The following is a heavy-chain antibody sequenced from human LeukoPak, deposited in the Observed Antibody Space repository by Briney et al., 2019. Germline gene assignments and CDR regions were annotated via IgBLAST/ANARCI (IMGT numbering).Heavy chain of an antibody. J-gene: IGHJ3*02. CDR3: ARDYGDIVTTDEGDGLDI. D-gene: IGHD5-12*01. CDR2: IYHSGTT. V-gene: IGHV4-38-2*02. CDR1: GYSISSGYF. Sequence: PSETLSLTCAVSGYSISSGYFWGWIRQPPGKGLEWIGNIYHSGTTYYNPSLKSRVTISVDTSKNQFSLKLSSGTAADTAVYYCARDYGDIVTTDEGDGLDIWGQGTKVTVSS.